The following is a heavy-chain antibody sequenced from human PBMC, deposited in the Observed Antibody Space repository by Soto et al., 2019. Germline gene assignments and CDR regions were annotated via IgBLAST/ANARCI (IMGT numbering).Heavy chain of an antibody. V-gene: IGHV1-69*13. Sequence: ASVKVSCKASGGTFSIYAISWVRQAPGQGLEWMGGIIPIFGTANYAQKFQGRVTITADESTSTAYMELSSLRSEDTAVYYCSGHILVVPGALTRFNWFDPWGQGTLVTVSS. CDR2: IIPIFGTA. D-gene: IGHD2-2*01. CDR1: GGTFSIYA. CDR3: SGHILVVPGALTRFNWFDP. J-gene: IGHJ5*02.